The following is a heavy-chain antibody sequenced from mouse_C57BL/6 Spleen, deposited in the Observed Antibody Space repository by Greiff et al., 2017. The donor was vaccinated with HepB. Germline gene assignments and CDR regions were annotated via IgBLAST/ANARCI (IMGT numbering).Heavy chain of an antibody. CDR2: IYPGDGDT. V-gene: IGHV1-80*01. CDR3: ARSGYYVEDYAMDY. CDR1: GYAFSSYW. J-gene: IGHJ4*01. D-gene: IGHD2-3*01. Sequence: VQLQQSGAELVKPGASVKISCKASGYAFSSYWMNWVKQRPGKGLEWIGQIYPGDGDTNYNGKFKGKATLTADKSSSTAYMQLSSLTSEDSAVYFCARSGYYVEDYAMDYWGQRTSVTVSS.